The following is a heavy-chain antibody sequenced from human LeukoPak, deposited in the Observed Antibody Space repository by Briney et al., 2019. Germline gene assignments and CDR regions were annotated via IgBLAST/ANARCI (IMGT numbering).Heavy chain of an antibody. CDR3: ARAPTVLVGYCSSSSCQADY. Sequence: GGSLRLSCAASGFTFSSYWMHWVRQAPGKGLVWVSRINSDGSSTTYVDSVKGRFTISRDNAKNTLYLQMNSLRAEDTAVYYCARAPTVLVGYCSSSSCQADYWGQGTLVTVSS. V-gene: IGHV3-74*01. CDR1: GFTFSSYW. CDR2: INSDGSST. D-gene: IGHD2-2*01. J-gene: IGHJ4*02.